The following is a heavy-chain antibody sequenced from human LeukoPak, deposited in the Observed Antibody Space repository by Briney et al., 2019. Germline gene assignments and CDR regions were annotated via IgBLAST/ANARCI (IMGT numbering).Heavy chain of an antibody. Sequence: GASVKVSCKASGYTFTGYYMHWVRQAPGQGLEWMGRINPNSGDTHYAQKFQGRVTMTRDTSISAAYMELSRLTSDDTAVYYCARSETSIPDFWGQGTLVTVSS. D-gene: IGHD6-6*01. CDR1: GYTFTGYY. V-gene: IGHV1-2*06. J-gene: IGHJ4*02. CDR3: ARSETSIPDF. CDR2: INPNSGDT.